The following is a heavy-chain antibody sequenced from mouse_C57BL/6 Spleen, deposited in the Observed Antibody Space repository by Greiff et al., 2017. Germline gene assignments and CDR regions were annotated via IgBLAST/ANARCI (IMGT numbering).Heavy chain of an antibody. CDR2: IDPSDSYT. CDR1: GYTFTSYW. D-gene: IGHD3-2*02. J-gene: IGHJ4*01. V-gene: IGHV1-69*01. CDR3: AGTAQAQAMDY. Sequence: QVQLQQPGAELVMPGASVKLSCKASGYTFTSYWMHWVKQRPGQGLEWIGEIDPSDSYTNYNQKFKGKSTLTVDKSSSTAYMQLSSLTSEDSAVDYCAGTAQAQAMDYWGQGTSVTVSS.